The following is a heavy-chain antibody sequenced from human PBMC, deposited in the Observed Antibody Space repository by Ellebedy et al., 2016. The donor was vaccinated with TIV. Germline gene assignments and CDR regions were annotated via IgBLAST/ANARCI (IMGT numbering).Heavy chain of an antibody. D-gene: IGHD2-15*01. CDR2: INHSGST. J-gene: IGHJ4*02. V-gene: IGHV4-34*01. CDR3: ARDGGGWPDEPDY. Sequence: SETLSLXXAVYGGSFSGYYWSWIRQPPGKGLEWIGEINHSGSTNYNPSLKSRVTISVDTSKNQFSLKLSSVTAADTAVYYCARDGGGWPDEPDYWGQGTLVTVSS. CDR1: GGSFSGYY.